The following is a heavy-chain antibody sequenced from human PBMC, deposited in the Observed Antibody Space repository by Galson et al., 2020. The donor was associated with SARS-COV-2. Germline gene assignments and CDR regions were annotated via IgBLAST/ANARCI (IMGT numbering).Heavy chain of an antibody. CDR3: ARVKDVVVVPATRGNWFDP. D-gene: IGHD2-15*01. Sequence: SETLSLTCTVSGASIKSGDGYWTWIRQSPGRGLEWIGYIYNSGKTHYNPSPKIRGTITEDTSKNQIYLQLNSVTAADTATYYCARVKDVVVVPATRGNWFDPWGQGTLVTVSS. J-gene: IGHJ5*02. CDR1: GASIKSGDGY. CDR2: IYNSGKT. V-gene: IGHV4-30-4*01.